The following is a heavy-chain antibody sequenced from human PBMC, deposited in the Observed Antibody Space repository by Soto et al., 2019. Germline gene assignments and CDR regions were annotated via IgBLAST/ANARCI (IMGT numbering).Heavy chain of an antibody. CDR2: ISGSGGST. D-gene: IGHD3-3*01. Sequence: GGSLRLSCAASGFTFSSYAMSWVRQAPGKGLEWVSAISGSGGSTYYADSVKGRFTISRDNSKNTLYLQMNSLRAEDTAVYYCAKDQGLSIAGFLEWFHYHGAFDYWGQGTLVTVSS. CDR3: AKDQGLSIAGFLEWFHYHGAFDY. CDR1: GFTFSSYA. V-gene: IGHV3-23*01. J-gene: IGHJ4*02.